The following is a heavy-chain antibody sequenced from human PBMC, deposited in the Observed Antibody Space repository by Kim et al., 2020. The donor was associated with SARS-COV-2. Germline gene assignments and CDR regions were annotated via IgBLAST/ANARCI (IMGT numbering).Heavy chain of an antibody. CDR2: IIPIFGTA. CDR3: ARDGDSSSWLFDY. D-gene: IGHD6-13*01. J-gene: IGHJ4*02. CDR1: GGTFSSYA. V-gene: IGHV1-69*13. Sequence: SVKVSCKASGGTFSSYAISWVRQAPGQGLEWMGGIIPIFGTANYAQKFQGRVTITADESTSTAYMELSSLRSEDTAVYYCARDGDSSSWLFDYWGQGTLVTVSS.